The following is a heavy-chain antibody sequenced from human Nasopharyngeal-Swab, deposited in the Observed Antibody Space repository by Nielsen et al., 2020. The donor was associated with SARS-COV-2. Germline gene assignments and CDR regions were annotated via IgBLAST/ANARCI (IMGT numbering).Heavy chain of an antibody. V-gene: IGHV1-2*02. CDR1: GYTFTGYY. CDR2: INPNSGGT. Sequence: ASVKVSCKASGYTFTGYYMHWVRQAPGQGLEWMGWINPNSGGTNYAQKFQGRVTMTTDTSTSTAYMELRRLRSDDTAVYYCAIGLDLLWPTNGPFDIWGQGTMVSISS. J-gene: IGHJ3*02. D-gene: IGHD2-8*01. CDR3: AIGLDLLWPTNGPFDI.